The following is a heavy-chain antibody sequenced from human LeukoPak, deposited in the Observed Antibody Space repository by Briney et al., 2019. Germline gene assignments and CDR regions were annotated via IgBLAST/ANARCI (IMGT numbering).Heavy chain of an antibody. CDR2: INPNSGGT. J-gene: IGHJ5*02. Sequence: ASVKVSCKASGYTFTGYYMHWVRQAPGQGLEWMGRINPNSGGTNYAQKFQGRVTMTRDTSISTAYMELSRLRSDDTAVYYCARPHTVLYNWFDPRGQGTLVTVSS. V-gene: IGHV1-2*06. CDR3: ARPHTVLYNWFDP. CDR1: GYTFTGYY. D-gene: IGHD4-11*01.